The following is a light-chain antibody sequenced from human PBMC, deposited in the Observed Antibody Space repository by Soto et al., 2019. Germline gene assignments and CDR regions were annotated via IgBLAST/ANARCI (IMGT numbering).Light chain of an antibody. J-gene: IGKJ4*01. Sequence: EIVLTQSPGTLSLSPGERATLSCRASQGVSNNYIAWYQQKPGQAPSLLIYGASSRATGIPDRFSGSGSGTDFTLTITRLEPEDSAVYYCQQYSGPPLVTFGGGTKVEIK. V-gene: IGKV3-20*01. CDR3: QQYSGPPLVT. CDR1: QGVSNNY. CDR2: GAS.